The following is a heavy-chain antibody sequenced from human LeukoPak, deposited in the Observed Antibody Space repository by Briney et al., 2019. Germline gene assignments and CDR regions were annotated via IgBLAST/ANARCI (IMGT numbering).Heavy chain of an antibody. CDR2: IIPILGIA. D-gene: IGHD4-17*01. Sequence: ASVKVSCKASGGTFSSYAISWVRQAPGQGLEWMGRIIPILGIANYAQKFQGSVTITADKSTSTAYMELSSLRSEDTAVYYCSRGGMDYCDYVLDYWGQGTLVTVSS. V-gene: IGHV1-69*04. CDR1: GGTFSSYA. CDR3: SRGGMDYCDYVLDY. J-gene: IGHJ4*02.